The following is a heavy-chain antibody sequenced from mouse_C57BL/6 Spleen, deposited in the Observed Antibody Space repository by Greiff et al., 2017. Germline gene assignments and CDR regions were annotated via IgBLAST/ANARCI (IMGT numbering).Heavy chain of an antibody. CDR3: TRSGDYGSSSSYWYVDV. J-gene: IGHJ1*03. D-gene: IGHD1-1*01. V-gene: IGHV1-15*01. CDR1: GYTFTDYE. Sequence: QVQLQQSGAELVRPGASVTLSCKASGYTFTDYEMHWVKQTPVHGLEWIGAIDPETGGTAYNQKFKGKAILTADKSSSTAYMELRSLTSEDSAVYYCTRSGDYGSSSSYWYVDVWGTGTTVTVSS. CDR2: IDPETGGT.